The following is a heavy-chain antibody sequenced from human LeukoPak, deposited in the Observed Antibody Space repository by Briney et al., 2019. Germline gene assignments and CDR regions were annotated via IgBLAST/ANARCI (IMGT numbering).Heavy chain of an antibody. Sequence: SQTLSLTCAISGDSVSSNSAAWNWMRQSPSRGLEWLGRTYYRSKWYNEYAVSVKSRITINPDTSKNKFSLQLTSVTPEDTAVYYCARDWGSLLLDYWGQGTLVTVSS. CDR3: ARDWGSLLLDY. D-gene: IGHD3-22*01. CDR2: TYYRSKWYN. V-gene: IGHV6-1*01. CDR1: GDSVSSNSAA. J-gene: IGHJ4*02.